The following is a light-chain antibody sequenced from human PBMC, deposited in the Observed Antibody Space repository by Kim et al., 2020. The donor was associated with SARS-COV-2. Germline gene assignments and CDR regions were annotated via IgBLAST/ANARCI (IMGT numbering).Light chain of an antibody. CDR2: AAS. CDR3: QQYGTSPVT. CDR1: QSVSSNY. J-gene: IGKJ1*01. Sequence: EIVLTQSPGTLSLSPGERATLSCRASQSVSSNYLAWYQQKPGQAPRLLIYAASSRATGIPDRFSGSGSGTDFTLTISRLEAGDLAVYYCQQYGTSPVTFGQGTKVDIK. V-gene: IGKV3-20*01.